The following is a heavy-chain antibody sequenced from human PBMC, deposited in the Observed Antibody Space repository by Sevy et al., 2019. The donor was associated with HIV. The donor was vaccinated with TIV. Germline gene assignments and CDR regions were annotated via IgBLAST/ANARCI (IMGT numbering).Heavy chain of an antibody. Sequence: GGSLRLSCAASGFTFDDYAMHWVRQAPGKGLEWVSGISWNSGSIGYADSVKGRFTISRDNAKNSLYLQMNSLRAEDTDLYYCAKGSSGWSGGYFDYWGQGTLVTVSS. CDR3: AKGSSGWSGGYFDY. CDR1: GFTFDDYA. J-gene: IGHJ4*02. V-gene: IGHV3-9*01. CDR2: ISWNSGSI. D-gene: IGHD6-19*01.